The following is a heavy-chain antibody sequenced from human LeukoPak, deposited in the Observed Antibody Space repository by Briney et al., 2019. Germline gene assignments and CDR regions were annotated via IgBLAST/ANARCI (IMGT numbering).Heavy chain of an antibody. D-gene: IGHD2-21*02. J-gene: IGHJ4*02. CDR1: GGSFSGYY. V-gene: IGHV4-59*08. CDR3: ARHVTPLAYCGGDCYSFDY. Sequence: SETLSLTCAVYGGSFSGYYWSWIRQPPGKGLEWIGYIYYSGSTNYNPSLKSRVTISVDTSKNQFSLKLSSVTAADTAVYYCARHVTPLAYCGGDCYSFDYWGQGTLVTVSS. CDR2: IYYSGST.